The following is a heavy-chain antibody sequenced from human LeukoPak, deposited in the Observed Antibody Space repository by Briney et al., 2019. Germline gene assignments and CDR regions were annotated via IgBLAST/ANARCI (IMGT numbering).Heavy chain of an antibody. CDR3: ARSPGYCTNGVCYNNWFDP. CDR2: IIPILGIA. V-gene: IGHV1-69*04. Sequence: GASVKVSCKASGGTFSSYAISWARQAPGQGLEWMGRIIPILGIANYAQKFQGRVTITADKSTSTAYMELSSLRSEDTAVYYCARSPGYCTNGVCYNNWFDPWGQGTLVTVSS. CDR1: GGTFSSYA. J-gene: IGHJ5*02. D-gene: IGHD2-8*01.